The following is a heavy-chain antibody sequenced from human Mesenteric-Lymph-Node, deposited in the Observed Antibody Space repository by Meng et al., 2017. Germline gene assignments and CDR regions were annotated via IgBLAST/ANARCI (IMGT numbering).Heavy chain of an antibody. D-gene: IGHD6-19*01. CDR1: GGSVSRGGYY. V-gene: IGHV4-31*03. J-gene: IGHJ4*02. Sequence: QVQLQQSGPSLVDPSQTLSLTCTVSGGSVSRGGYYWTWIRQHPGKGLEWFGHIYYSGSTFYNPSLKRRVIISIDTSKNQFSLNLRSVTAADTAVYYCARVSSGWDYFDYWGQGTLVTVSS. CDR3: ARVSSGWDYFDY. CDR2: IYYSGST.